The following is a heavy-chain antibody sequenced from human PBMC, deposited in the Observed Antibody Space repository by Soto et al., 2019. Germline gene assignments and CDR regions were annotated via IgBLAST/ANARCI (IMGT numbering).Heavy chain of an antibody. J-gene: IGHJ4*02. CDR2: ISAYNGNT. Sequence: ASVKVSCKASGYTFTSYGISWVRQAPGQGLEWMGWISAYNGNTNYAQKLQGRVTMTTDTSTSTAYMELRSLRSDDTAVYHCARDIVVVPAASPCYLDYWGRGTRVTV. D-gene: IGHD2-2*01. CDR3: ARDIVVVPAASPCYLDY. CDR1: GYTFTSYG. V-gene: IGHV1-18*01.